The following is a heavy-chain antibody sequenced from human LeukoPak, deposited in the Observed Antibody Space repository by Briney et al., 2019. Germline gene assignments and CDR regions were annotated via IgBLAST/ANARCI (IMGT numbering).Heavy chain of an antibody. CDR3: ARGDYYDSSGPPGSWFDP. V-gene: IGHV4-30-2*01. CDR2: IYHSGST. Sequence: PSETLSLTCTVSGGSISSYSWSWIRQPPGKGLEWIGYIYHSGSTYYNPSLKSRVTISVDRSKNQFSLKLSSVTAADTAVYYCARGDYYDSSGPPGSWFDPWGQGTLVTVSS. CDR1: GGSISSYS. J-gene: IGHJ5*02. D-gene: IGHD3-22*01.